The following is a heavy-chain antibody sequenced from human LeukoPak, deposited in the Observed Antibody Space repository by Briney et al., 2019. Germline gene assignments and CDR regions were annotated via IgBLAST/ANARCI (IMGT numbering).Heavy chain of an antibody. CDR1: GGSISSSSYY. D-gene: IGHD6-13*01. CDR3: ARLGRDSSSWYGRWFDP. Sequence: SETLSLTCTVSGGSISSSSYYWGWIRQPPGKGLEWIGSIYYSGSTYYNPSLKSRVTISADTSKNQFSLKLSSVTAADTAVYYCARLGRDSSSWYGRWFDPWGQGTLVTVSS. J-gene: IGHJ5*02. V-gene: IGHV4-39*01. CDR2: IYYSGST.